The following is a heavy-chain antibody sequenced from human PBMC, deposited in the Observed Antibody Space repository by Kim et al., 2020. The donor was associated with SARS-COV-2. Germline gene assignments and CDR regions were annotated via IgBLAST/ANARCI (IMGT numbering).Heavy chain of an antibody. Sequence: SETLSLTCAVYGGSFSGYYWSWIRQPPGKGLEWIGEINHSGSTNYNPSLKSRVTISVDTSKNQFSLKLSSVTAADTAVYYCARGVPYGSGSYYVVRPSNPGPRYGRDVWGQGTTVTVSS. CDR1: GGSFSGYY. D-gene: IGHD3-10*01. J-gene: IGHJ6*02. CDR3: ARGVPYGSGSYYVVRPSNPGPRYGRDV. V-gene: IGHV4-34*01. CDR2: INHSGST.